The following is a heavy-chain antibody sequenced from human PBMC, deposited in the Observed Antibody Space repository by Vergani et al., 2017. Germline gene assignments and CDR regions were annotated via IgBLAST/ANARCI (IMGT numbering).Heavy chain of an antibody. CDR1: GFIFSDYY. V-gene: IGHV3-72*01. CDR2: IRNIATGYTT. Sequence: EVQLVQSGGALVQPGGSLRLSCAASGFIFSDYYMDWVRQAPGKGLEWVGRIRNIATGYTTEFAAALNGRFSIWRDDSKRSGFLQLNGLKTDDTAVYFCARGETGVTDPKEMIFDAWGQGTLVTVSS. D-gene: IGHD2-21*02. J-gene: IGHJ5*02. CDR3: ARGETGVTDPKEMIFDA.